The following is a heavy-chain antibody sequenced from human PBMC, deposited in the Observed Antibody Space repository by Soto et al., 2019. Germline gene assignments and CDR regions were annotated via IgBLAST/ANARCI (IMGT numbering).Heavy chain of an antibody. J-gene: IGHJ4*02. Sequence: QMQLVESGGGVVQPGRSLRLSCAASGFTFSSYGMHWVRQAPGKGLEWVAAIWYDGDNKYYADFVKGRFTISRDISKNTLYLHVNSLRVEDTAVYYCARVDRSLDYWGQGTLVTVSS. CDR3: ARVDRSLDY. CDR1: GFTFSSYG. CDR2: IWYDGDNK. V-gene: IGHV3-33*01.